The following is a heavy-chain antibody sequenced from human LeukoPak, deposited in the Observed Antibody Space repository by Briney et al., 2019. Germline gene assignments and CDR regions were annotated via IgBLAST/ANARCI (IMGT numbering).Heavy chain of an antibody. J-gene: IGHJ1*01. CDR3: ARDRPYCSGESCSRSFQH. Sequence: GGSLRLSCAASGFTFSNYEMHWVRQAPGKGLEWVGVISYDGSKKNYADSVKGRFTISRDSSKNTLYLQMNSLRGEDTAVYYCARDRPYCSGESCSRSFQHWGQGTLVTVSS. CDR1: GFTFSNYE. CDR2: ISYDGSKK. V-gene: IGHV3-30*01. D-gene: IGHD2-15*01.